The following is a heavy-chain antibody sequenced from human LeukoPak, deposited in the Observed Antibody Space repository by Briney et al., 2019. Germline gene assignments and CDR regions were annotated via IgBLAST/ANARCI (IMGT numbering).Heavy chain of an antibody. CDR3: ALGVATIAADY. CDR2: ISGSGSKT. D-gene: IGHD5-12*01. Sequence: GGSLRLSCAASGLTFSNFAMNWVRQAPGKGLEWVSAISGSGSKTYYEDSVKGRFTISRDNSKNTLYLQMNSLRAEDTAVYYCALGVATIAADYWGQGTLVTVSS. J-gene: IGHJ4*02. CDR1: GLTFSNFA. V-gene: IGHV3-23*01.